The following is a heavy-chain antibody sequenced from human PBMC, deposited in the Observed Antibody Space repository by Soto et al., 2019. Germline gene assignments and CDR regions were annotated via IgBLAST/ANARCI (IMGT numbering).Heavy chain of an antibody. Sequence: GASVKVSCKASGGTFSSYAISWVRKAPGQGLEWMGGIIPIFGTANYAQKFQGRVTITADESTSTAYMELSSLRSEDTAVYYCARDGEQQLLPFDYWGQGTLVTVSS. CDR3: ARDGEQQLLPFDY. D-gene: IGHD6-13*01. V-gene: IGHV1-69*13. CDR1: GGTFSSYA. J-gene: IGHJ4*02. CDR2: IIPIFGTA.